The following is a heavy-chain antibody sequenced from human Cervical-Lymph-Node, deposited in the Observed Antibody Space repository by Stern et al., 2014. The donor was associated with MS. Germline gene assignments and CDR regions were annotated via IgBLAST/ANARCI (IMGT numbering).Heavy chain of an antibody. J-gene: IGHJ5*02. V-gene: IGHV5-51*01. CDR3: GRHAQTTAIAGDS. CDR2: LAPGDSGT. Sequence: AQLVQSGAEVKKPGESLKISCQGSGYRFTSSLIAWVRQVPGKGLEWMGLLAPGDSGTRYSPSFQGQVTISVDKSSNTSYLQWNSLKASDTAIYYCGRHAQTTAIAGDSWGQGTLVTVSS. D-gene: IGHD2-21*02. CDR1: GYRFTSSL.